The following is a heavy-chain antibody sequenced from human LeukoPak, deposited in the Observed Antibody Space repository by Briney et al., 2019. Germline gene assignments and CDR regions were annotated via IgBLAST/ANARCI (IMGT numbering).Heavy chain of an antibody. D-gene: IGHD3-22*01. Sequence: SETLSLTCAVYGGSFSGYYWSWIRQPPGKGLEWIGEINHSGSTNYNPSLKSRVTISVDTSKNQFSLKLSSVTAADTAVYYCARVGGWYYHRAFDYWGQGTLVTVSS. CDR1: GGSFSGYY. CDR2: INHSGST. V-gene: IGHV4-34*01. J-gene: IGHJ4*02. CDR3: ARVGGWYYHRAFDY.